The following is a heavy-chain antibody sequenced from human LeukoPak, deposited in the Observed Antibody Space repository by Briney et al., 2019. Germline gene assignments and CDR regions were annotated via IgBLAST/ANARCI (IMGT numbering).Heavy chain of an antibody. Sequence: GASVKVSCKASGYTFTSYGISWVRQASGQGLEWMGWISAYNGNTNYAQKLQGRVTMTTDTSTSTAYMELRSLRSDDTAVYYCARDLDTMVRGVKGPWYFDYWGQGTLVTVSS. J-gene: IGHJ4*02. CDR2: ISAYNGNT. CDR3: ARDLDTMVRGVKGPWYFDY. D-gene: IGHD3-10*01. CDR1: GYTFTSYG. V-gene: IGHV1-18*01.